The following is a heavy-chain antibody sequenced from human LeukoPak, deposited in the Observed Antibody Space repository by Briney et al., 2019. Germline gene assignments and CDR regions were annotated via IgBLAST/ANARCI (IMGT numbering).Heavy chain of an antibody. D-gene: IGHD6-19*01. Sequence: KPGGSLRLSCAASGFTFSDYYMSWIRQAPGKGLEWIGEINHSGSTNYNPSLKSRVTISVDTSKNQFSLKLSSVTAADTAVYYCARQYLRWLPSKRAFDIWGQGTMVTVSS. CDR1: GFTFSDYY. CDR2: INHSGST. CDR3: ARQYLRWLPSKRAFDI. J-gene: IGHJ3*02. V-gene: IGHV4-34*01.